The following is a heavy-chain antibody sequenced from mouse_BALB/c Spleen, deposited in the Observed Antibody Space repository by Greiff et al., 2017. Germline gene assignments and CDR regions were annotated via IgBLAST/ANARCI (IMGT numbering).Heavy chain of an antibody. CDR1: GFSLTSYG. V-gene: IGHV2-9*02. CDR2: IWAGGST. J-gene: IGHJ3*01. CDR3: ARDSGRLRPFAY. Sequence: VKLVESGPGLVAPSQSLSITCTVSGFSLTSYGVHWVRQPPGKGLEWLGVIWAGGSTNYNSALMSRLSISKDNSKSQVFLKMNSLQTDDTAMYYCARDSGRLRPFAYWGQGTLVTVSA. D-gene: IGHD1-2*01.